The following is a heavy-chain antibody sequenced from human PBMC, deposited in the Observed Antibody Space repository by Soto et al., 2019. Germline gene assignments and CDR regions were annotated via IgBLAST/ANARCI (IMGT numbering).Heavy chain of an antibody. CDR2: ISGSGGST. CDR1: VCTFSSYA. V-gene: IGHV3-23*01. J-gene: IGHJ4*02. D-gene: IGHD5-18*01. CDR3: AKSIKLWYGGFEY. Sequence: PVGSLRLSCASSVCTFSSYAMSCVRDSPGKGLEWVSAISGSGGSTYYADSVKGRFTISRDNSKNTLYLQMNSLRAEDTAVYYCAKSIKLWYGGFEYWGQGTLVSVS.